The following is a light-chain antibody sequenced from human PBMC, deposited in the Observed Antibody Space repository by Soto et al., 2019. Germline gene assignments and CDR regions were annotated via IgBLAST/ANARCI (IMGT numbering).Light chain of an antibody. CDR2: DAS. J-gene: IGKJ3*01. CDR3: HQFNDYPFT. Sequence: ALQLTQSPSSLSASVGDRVTITCRASQGISSALAWYQQTPGKPPKLLIYDASTLEIGVPSRFSGSGSVTDFTLAISSLQPEDSATYYCHQFNDYPFTFGPGTKVDLK. V-gene: IGKV1D-13*01. CDR1: QGISSA.